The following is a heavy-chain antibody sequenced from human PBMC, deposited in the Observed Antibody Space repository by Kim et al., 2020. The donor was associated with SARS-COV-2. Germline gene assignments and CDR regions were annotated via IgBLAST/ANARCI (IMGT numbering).Heavy chain of an antibody. V-gene: IGHV4-59*01. CDR3: ARGPPVWGAPIIPGAFDI. D-gene: IGHD3-10*01. CDR2: IYYSGST. Sequence: SETLSLTCTVSGGSISSYYWSWIRQPPGKGLEWIGYIYYSGSTNYNPSLKSRVTISVDTTKNQFSLKLSSVTAADTAVYYCARGPPVWGAPIIPGAFDIWGQGTMVTVSS. CDR1: GGSISSYY. J-gene: IGHJ3*02.